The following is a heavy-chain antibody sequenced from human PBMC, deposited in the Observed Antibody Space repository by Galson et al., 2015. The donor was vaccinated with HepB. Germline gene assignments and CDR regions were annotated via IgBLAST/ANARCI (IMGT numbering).Heavy chain of an antibody. J-gene: IGHJ6*02. CDR2: IRIKAYGETT. Sequence: SLRLSCATSGFNFGDYAMSWFRQAPGKGLEWVGFIRIKAYGETTEYATPVKGRFTISRDDSKGIAYLQMNSLTTEDTAVYFCAGDIGSGTYYRGYLYYHFGMDVWGQGTTVTVSS. CDR3: AGDIGSGTYYRGYLYYHFGMDV. CDR1: GFNFGDYA. V-gene: IGHV3-49*03. D-gene: IGHD3-10*01.